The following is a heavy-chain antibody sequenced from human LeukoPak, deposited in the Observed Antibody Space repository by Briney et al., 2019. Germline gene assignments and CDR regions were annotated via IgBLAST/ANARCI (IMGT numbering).Heavy chain of an antibody. CDR3: ARENDILTGYYFAFDI. CDR1: GGSISSYY. Sequence: SSETLSLXCTVSGGSISSYYWSWIRQPPGKGLEWIGYIYYSGSTNYNPSLKSRVTISVDTSKNQFSLKLSSVTAADTAVYYCARENDILTGYYFAFDIWGQGTMVTVSS. D-gene: IGHD3-9*01. J-gene: IGHJ3*02. CDR2: IYYSGST. V-gene: IGHV4-59*01.